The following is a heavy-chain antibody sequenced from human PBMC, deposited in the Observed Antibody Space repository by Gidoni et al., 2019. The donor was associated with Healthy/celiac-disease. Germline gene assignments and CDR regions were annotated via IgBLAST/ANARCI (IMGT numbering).Heavy chain of an antibody. CDR3: ARGEGCSYGYYYYYYYMDV. CDR2: IYYSGST. Sequence: QLQLQESGPGLVKPSETLSLTCTVSGGSIRSSSYYWGWIRQPPGKGLEWIGSIYYSGSTYYNPSLKSRVTISVDTSKNQFSLKLSSVTAADTAVYYCARGEGCSYGYYYYYYYMDVWGKGTTVTVSS. J-gene: IGHJ6*03. CDR1: GGSIRSSSYY. D-gene: IGHD5-18*01. V-gene: IGHV4-39*01.